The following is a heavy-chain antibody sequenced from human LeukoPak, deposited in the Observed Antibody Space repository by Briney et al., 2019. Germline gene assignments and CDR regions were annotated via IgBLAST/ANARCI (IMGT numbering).Heavy chain of an antibody. CDR3: ARLLPIDY. Sequence: GGSLRLSCTASGFTFTYASINWVRQAPGKGLERVGRIKSKIDGGTTEYAAPVTGRFTISRDDSKNTVYLQMDSLKTEDTAVYFCARLLPIDYWGQGTLVTVSP. D-gene: IGHD2-15*01. V-gene: IGHV3-15*01. CDR1: GFTFTYAS. J-gene: IGHJ4*02. CDR2: IKSKIDGGTT.